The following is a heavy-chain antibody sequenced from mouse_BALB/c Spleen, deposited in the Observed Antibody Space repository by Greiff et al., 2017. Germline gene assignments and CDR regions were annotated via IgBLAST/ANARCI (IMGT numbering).Heavy chain of an antibody. Sequence: EVQVVESGGGLVKPGGSLKLSCAASGFTFSSYAMSWVRQTPEKRLEWVASISSGGSTYYPDSVKGRFTISRDNARNNLYLQMSSLRSEDTAMYYCARTYYGSSLDVWGAGTTVTVSS. D-gene: IGHD1-1*01. CDR1: GFTFSSYA. J-gene: IGHJ1*01. CDR2: ISSGGST. CDR3: ARTYYGSSLDV. V-gene: IGHV5-6-5*01.